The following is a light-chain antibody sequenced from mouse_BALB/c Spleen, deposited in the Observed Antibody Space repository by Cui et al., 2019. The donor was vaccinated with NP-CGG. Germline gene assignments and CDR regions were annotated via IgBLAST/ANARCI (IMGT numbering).Light chain of an antibody. CDR2: GTN. CDR3: ALWYSNHWV. Sequence: AVLTHASALTTSPGETVTLTCRSSTGAVTTSNYANWVQEKPDHLFTGLIGGTNNRVPGVPARFSGSLIGDKAALTITGAQTEDEAIYFCALWYSNHWVFGGGTKVTVL. J-gene: IGLJ1*01. CDR1: TGAVTTSNY. V-gene: IGLV1*01.